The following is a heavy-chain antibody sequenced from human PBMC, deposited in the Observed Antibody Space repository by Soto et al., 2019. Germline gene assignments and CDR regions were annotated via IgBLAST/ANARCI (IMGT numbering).Heavy chain of an antibody. CDR3: ARGSYSSSRGFDY. CDR2: ISSSSSYI. J-gene: IGHJ4*02. V-gene: IGHV3-21*01. D-gene: IGHD6-6*01. CDR1: GFTFSSYS. Sequence: EVQLVESGGGLVKPGGSLRLSCAASGFTFSSYSMNWVRQAPGKGLEWVSSISSSSSYIYYADSVKGRFTISRDNAKNSLYLQMNSLRAEVTAVYYCARGSYSSSRGFDYWGQGTLVTVSS.